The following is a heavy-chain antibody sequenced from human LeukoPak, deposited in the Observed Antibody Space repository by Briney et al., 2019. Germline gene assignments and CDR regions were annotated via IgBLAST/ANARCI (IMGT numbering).Heavy chain of an antibody. V-gene: IGHV4-38-2*02. CDR1: GYSISSGYY. CDR3: ARLPTSLCSGGSCYYYYMDV. CDR2: IYHSGST. J-gene: IGHJ6*03. D-gene: IGHD2-15*01. Sequence: SETLSLTRTVSGYSISSGYYWGWLRQPPGKGLEWIGSIYHSGSTYSNPSLKSRVTISVDTAKNQFSLKLSSVTAADTAVYYCARLPTSLCSGGSCYYYYMDVWGKGTTVTVSS.